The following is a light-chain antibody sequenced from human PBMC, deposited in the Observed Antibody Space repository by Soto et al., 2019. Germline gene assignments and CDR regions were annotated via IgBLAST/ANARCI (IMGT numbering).Light chain of an antibody. CDR3: QPYNSWPLT. CDR2: DTS. J-gene: IGKJ4*01. V-gene: IGKV3-15*01. CDR1: QGIVDT. Sequence: EVVMTQSPATLSVSPGEGVTISCRANQGIVDTLAWYQHKPCQTPRLLIYDTSTRATGVPARFSGSRSGPECTLATNSLQSEDFAIYYCQPYNSWPLTFGGGTKVESK.